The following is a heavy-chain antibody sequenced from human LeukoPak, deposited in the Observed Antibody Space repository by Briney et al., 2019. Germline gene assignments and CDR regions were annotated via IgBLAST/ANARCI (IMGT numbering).Heavy chain of an antibody. CDR2: INPDGNKK. D-gene: IGHD5-18*01. CDR1: GLTFSSSW. CDR3: ARDLAYSRLDY. Sequence: GGSLRLSCAVSGLTFSSSWMGWVRQAPGKGLEWVASINPDGNKKYSADSVKGRFTISRDNAENSLYLQVNSLRVEDTAFYYCARDLAYSRLDYWGQGMLVTVSS. J-gene: IGHJ4*02. V-gene: IGHV3-7*01.